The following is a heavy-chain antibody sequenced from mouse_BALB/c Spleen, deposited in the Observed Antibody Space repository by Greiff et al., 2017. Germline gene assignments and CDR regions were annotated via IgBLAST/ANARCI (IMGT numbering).Heavy chain of an antibody. D-gene: IGHD1-1*01. V-gene: IGHV14-3*02. Sequence: EVKLQESGAELVKPGASVKLSCTASGFNIKDTYMHWVKQRPEQGLEWIGRIDPANGNTKYDPKFQGKATITADTSSNTAYLQLSSLTSEDTAVYYCARCHYYGSSYDYAMDYWGQGTSVTVSS. CDR3: ARCHYYGSSYDYAMDY. J-gene: IGHJ4*01. CDR2: IDPANGNT. CDR1: GFNIKDTY.